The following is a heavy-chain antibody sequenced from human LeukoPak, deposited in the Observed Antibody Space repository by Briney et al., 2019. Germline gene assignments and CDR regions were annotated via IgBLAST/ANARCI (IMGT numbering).Heavy chain of an antibody. Sequence: ASVKVSCKASGYTFTSYDVNWVRQAPGQGLEWMGIINPSGGSTSYAQKFQGRVTITADKSTSTAYMELSSLRSEDTAVYYCAREDSVGPFDYWGQGTLVTVSS. CDR2: INPSGGST. J-gene: IGHJ4*02. V-gene: IGHV1-46*01. CDR1: GYTFTSYD. CDR3: AREDSVGPFDY. D-gene: IGHD1-26*01.